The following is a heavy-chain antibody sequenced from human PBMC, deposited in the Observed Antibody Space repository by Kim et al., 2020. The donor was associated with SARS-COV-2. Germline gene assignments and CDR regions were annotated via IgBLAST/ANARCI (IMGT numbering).Heavy chain of an antibody. J-gene: IGHJ4*02. CDR1: GGSFSGYY. V-gene: IGHV4-34*01. CDR2: INHSGST. Sequence: SETLSLTCAVYGGSFSGYYWSWIRQPPGKGLEWIGEINHSGSTNYNPSLKSRVTISVDTSKNQFSLKLSSVTAADTAVYYCARARIPYGSGSYTPRVPGVGYFDYWGQGTLVTVSS. D-gene: IGHD3-10*01. CDR3: ARARIPYGSGSYTPRVPGVGYFDY.